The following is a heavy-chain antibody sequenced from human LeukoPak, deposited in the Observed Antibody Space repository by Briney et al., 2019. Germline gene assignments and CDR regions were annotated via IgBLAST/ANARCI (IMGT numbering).Heavy chain of an antibody. CDR2: IYYSGST. Sequence: PSETLSLTCTVSGGSISSYYWSWIRQPPGKGLEWIGYIYYSGSTNYNPSLKSRVTISVDTSKNQFSLKLSSVTAADTAVYYCARVGVTDSSAFYYYYMDVWGKGTTVTVSS. D-gene: IGHD6-6*01. V-gene: IGHV4-59*01. J-gene: IGHJ6*03. CDR3: ARVGVTDSSAFYYYYMDV. CDR1: GGSISSYY.